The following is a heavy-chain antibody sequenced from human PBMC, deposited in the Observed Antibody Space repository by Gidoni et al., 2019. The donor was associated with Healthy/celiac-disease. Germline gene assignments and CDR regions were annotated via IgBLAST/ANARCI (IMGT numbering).Heavy chain of an antibody. Sequence: EVQLVESGGGLVQPGGSLRLSCAASGFTFSSYEMTWVRQAPGKGLEWVSYISSSGSTIYCADSVKGRFTISRDNTKNSLYLQMNSLRAEDTAVYYCARGKTYYYDSSGYSWNACFDYWGQGTLVTVSS. J-gene: IGHJ4*02. CDR1: GFTFSSYE. CDR2: ISSSGSTI. CDR3: ARGKTYYYDSSGYSWNACFDY. D-gene: IGHD3-22*01. V-gene: IGHV3-48*03.